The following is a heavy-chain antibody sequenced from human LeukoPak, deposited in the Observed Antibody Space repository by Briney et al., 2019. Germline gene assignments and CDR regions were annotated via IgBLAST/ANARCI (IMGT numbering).Heavy chain of an antibody. CDR1: GFTFSRSG. CDR3: ARDVGSSPFDC. Sequence: GGSLRLSCAASGFTFSRSGMHWVRQAPGKGLEWVAVIWSDGSNENYADYVKGRFTISRDNSKNTLYLQMNSLRAEDTAVYYCARDVGSSPFDCWGQGTLVTVSS. CDR2: IWSDGSNE. J-gene: IGHJ4*02. D-gene: IGHD1-26*01. V-gene: IGHV3-33*01.